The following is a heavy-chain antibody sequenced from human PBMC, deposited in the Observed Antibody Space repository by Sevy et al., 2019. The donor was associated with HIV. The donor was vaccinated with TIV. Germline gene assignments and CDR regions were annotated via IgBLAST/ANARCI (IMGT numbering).Heavy chain of an antibody. CDR2: INPKSGNT. J-gene: IGHJ4*02. CDR1: GYTFTGYY. Sequence: ASLKVSCKTSGYTFTGYYMHWVRQAPGQGLEWMGWINPKSGNTNYAQKFQDTVTMTRDTSISTAYMEMSRLKSDDTAVYFCARGAIAAAEGVFDYWGQGTLVTVSS. V-gene: IGHV1-2*02. CDR3: ARGAIAAAEGVFDY. D-gene: IGHD6-13*01.